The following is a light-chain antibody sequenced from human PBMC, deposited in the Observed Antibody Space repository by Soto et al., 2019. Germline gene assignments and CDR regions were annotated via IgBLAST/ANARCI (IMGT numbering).Light chain of an antibody. J-gene: IGKJ5*01. Sequence: EIVMTQSPATPSVSPGESATLSCRASQSVSSNLAWHQQKPGQAPRILMYDASTRATGISARFSGSGSGTEFTLTISGLQSEDFAVYYCQQYRNWPITFGQGTRLEI. V-gene: IGKV3-15*01. CDR2: DAS. CDR1: QSVSSN. CDR3: QQYRNWPIT.